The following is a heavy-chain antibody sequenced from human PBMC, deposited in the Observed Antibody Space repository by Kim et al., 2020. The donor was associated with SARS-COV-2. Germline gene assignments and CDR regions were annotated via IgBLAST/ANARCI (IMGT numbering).Heavy chain of an antibody. CDR1: GYTFTGYY. CDR3: ARDRSRVGATSPFGY. V-gene: IGHV1-2*02. CDR2: INPNSGGT. Sequence: ASVKVSCKASGYTFTGYYMHWVRQAPGQGLEWMGWINPNSGGTNYAQKFQGRVTMTRDTSISTAYMELSRLRSDDTAVYYCARDRSRVGATSPFGYWGQGTLVTVSS. J-gene: IGHJ4*02. D-gene: IGHD1-26*01.